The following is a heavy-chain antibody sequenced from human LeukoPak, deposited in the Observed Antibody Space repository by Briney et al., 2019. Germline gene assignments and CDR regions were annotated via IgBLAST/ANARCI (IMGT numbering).Heavy chain of an antibody. CDR1: GYTFTSYH. CDR2: MSPNSGDT. V-gene: IGHV1-8*01. J-gene: IGHJ4*02. D-gene: IGHD6-13*01. CDR3: ARGVAADYDY. Sequence: GASVKVSCKASGYTFTSYHINWVRQATGQGLEWMGWMSPNSGDTGFAQKFQGRVTMTRNTSITTAYMELSSLRSDDTAIYYCARGVAADYDYWGQGTLVTVSS.